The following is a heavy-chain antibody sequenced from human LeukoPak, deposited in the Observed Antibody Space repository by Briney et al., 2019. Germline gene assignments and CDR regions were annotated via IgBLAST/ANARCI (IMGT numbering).Heavy chain of an antibody. CDR2: IIPILGTA. CDR3: ARGYYDSSGYGPVFDY. D-gene: IGHD3-22*01. V-gene: IGHV1-69*08. Sequence: SVKVSCKASGGTFSSYTISWVRQAPGQGLEWVGRIIPILGTANYAQKFQGRVTITAYKSTSTAYMELSSLRAEDTAVYYCARGYYDSSGYGPVFDYWGQGTLVTVSS. J-gene: IGHJ4*02. CDR1: GGTFSSYT.